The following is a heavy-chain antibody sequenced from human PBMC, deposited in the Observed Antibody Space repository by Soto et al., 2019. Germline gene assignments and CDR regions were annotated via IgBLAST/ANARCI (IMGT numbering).Heavy chain of an antibody. D-gene: IGHD6-13*01. CDR1: GVSFCSYW. CDR2: SDPSDSYT. Sequence: GESLKSSGKRPGVSFCSYWSRWSRQMHGKGLEWMGRSDPSDSYTNYSPSFQGHGTSSADKSISTAYLKWSSLEAADTAVYYCARDSFGLYSSSWPADGMDVWGQGTTVPVS. J-gene: IGHJ6*02. CDR3: ARDSFGLYSSSWPADGMDV. V-gene: IGHV5-10-1*01.